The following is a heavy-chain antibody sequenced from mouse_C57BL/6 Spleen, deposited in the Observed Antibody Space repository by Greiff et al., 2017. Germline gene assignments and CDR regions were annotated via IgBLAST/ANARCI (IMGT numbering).Heavy chain of an antibody. CDR2: VYPGSGSI. CDR1: GYTFTEYT. V-gene: IGHV1-62-2*01. D-gene: IGHD2-5*01. CDR3: ARHEGAYYSIYAMDY. Sequence: VQLQQSGAELVKPGASVKLSCKASGYTFTEYTIHWVKQRPGQGLEWIGWVYPGSGSIKYNEKFEDKATLTADKSSSTVSMELSRLTSEDSAVYFCARHEGAYYSIYAMDYWGQGTSVTVSS. J-gene: IGHJ4*01.